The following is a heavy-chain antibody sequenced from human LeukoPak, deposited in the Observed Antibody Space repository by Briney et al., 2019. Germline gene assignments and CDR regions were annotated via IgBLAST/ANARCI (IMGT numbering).Heavy chain of an antibody. CDR1: DGYISSYY. J-gene: IGHJ4*02. CDR2: IYYTGRT. Sequence: PSETLSLTCTVSDGYISSYYWNWIRQAPGKGLEWIGYIYYTGRTNYNPSLKSRVTMSVDIYKNQFSLKLESVTAADTAVYYCAGGIVGATIYFDYWGQGTLVTVSS. V-gene: IGHV4-59*01. D-gene: IGHD1-26*01. CDR3: AGGIVGATIYFDY.